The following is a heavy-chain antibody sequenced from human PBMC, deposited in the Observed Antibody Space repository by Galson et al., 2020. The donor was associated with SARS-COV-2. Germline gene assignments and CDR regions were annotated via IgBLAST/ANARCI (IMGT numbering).Heavy chain of an antibody. CDR1: GGSMSKYY. CDR2: IYYSGGT. Sequence: SETLSHTCSVPGGSMSKYYWSWLRQSPGKGLEWIGNIYYSGGTKYNPSLKSRVSMSVDTSENQFSLKLNSVTAADTAVYYCARVGGNDGWNWFDPWGQGTRVTVSA. CDR3: ARVGGNDGWNWFDP. J-gene: IGHJ5*02. D-gene: IGHD1-1*01. V-gene: IGHV4-59*01.